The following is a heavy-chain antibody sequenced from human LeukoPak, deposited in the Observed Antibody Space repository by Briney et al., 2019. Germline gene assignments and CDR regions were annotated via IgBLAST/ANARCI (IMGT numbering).Heavy chain of an antibody. J-gene: IGHJ4*02. CDR2: INPNSGGT. Sequence: SSVKVSCKSSGYTFAGYYIHGVRQAPAQGLDWMGWINPNSGGTNYAQKFQGRVTMTRDTSISTAYMELSRLRSDDTAVYYCARGLIAVADPIDYWGQGTLVTVSS. CDR3: ARGLIAVADPIDY. CDR1: GYTFAGYY. V-gene: IGHV1-2*02. D-gene: IGHD6-19*01.